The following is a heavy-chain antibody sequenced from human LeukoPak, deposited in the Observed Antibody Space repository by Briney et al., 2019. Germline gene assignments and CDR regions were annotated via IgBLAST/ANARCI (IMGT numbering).Heavy chain of an antibody. CDR2: ISTDGRLT. D-gene: IGHD2-15*01. V-gene: IGHV3-64*01. CDR1: GFTFSSNA. J-gene: IGHJ3*02. Sequence: GGTLRLSCADSGFTFSSNAMKWASHGQGKGRIYVSVISTDGRLTYYANSVQGRFTISRDNSKNTVYLQMASLRTEDMAVYYWARVYCSGGGCYYWPNNDAFDIWGQGTMVTVSS. CDR3: ARVYCSGGGCYYWPNNDAFDI.